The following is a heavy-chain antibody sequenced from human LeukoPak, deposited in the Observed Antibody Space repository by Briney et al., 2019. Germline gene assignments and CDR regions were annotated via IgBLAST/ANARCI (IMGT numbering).Heavy chain of an antibody. J-gene: IGHJ4*02. CDR1: GFTFSSYA. CDR2: ISYDGSNK. D-gene: IGHD3-9*01. CDR3: AQLRDILTCDY. V-gene: IGHV3-30-3*01. Sequence: GGSLRLSCAASGFTFSSYAMHWVRQAPGKGLEWVAVISYDGSNKYYADSVKGRFTIYRDNSKNTVYLQMNSLRAEDTAVYYCAQLRDILTCDYWGQGTLVTVSS.